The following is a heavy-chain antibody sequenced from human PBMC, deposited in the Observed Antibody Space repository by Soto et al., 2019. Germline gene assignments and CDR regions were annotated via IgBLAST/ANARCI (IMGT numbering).Heavy chain of an antibody. D-gene: IGHD5-12*01. V-gene: IGHV1-69*04. CDR1: GYTFTGYA. J-gene: IGHJ6*02. CDR3: ARDPFPDMVATASYYYYGMDV. CDR2: IIPILGIA. Sequence: ASVKVSCKASGYTFTGYAMHWVRQAPGQGLEWMGRIIPILGIANYAQKFQGRVTITADKSTSTAYMELSSLRSEDTAVYYCARDPFPDMVATASYYYYGMDVWGQGTTVTVSS.